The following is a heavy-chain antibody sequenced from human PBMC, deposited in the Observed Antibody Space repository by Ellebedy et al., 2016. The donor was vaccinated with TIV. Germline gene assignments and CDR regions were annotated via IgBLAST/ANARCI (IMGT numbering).Heavy chain of an antibody. V-gene: IGHV3-30*14. J-gene: IGHJ4*02. CDR2: ISSDGNDK. CDR3: ARLYSSSWYGFDY. D-gene: IGHD6-13*01. CDR1: GFTFSSYA. Sequence: GESLKISCAASGFTFSSYAMHWVRQAPGKGLEWVATISSDGNDKYFADSVKGRFTISRDNSKNTLYLQMNSLRAEDTAVYYCARLYSSSWYGFDYWGQGTLVTVSS.